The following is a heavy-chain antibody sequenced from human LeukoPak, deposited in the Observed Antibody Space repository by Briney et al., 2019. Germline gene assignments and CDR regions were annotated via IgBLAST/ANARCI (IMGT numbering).Heavy chain of an antibody. V-gene: IGHV1-2*04. CDR1: GYTFTGYY. J-gene: IGHJ3*02. D-gene: IGHD3-9*01. CDR2: INPNSGGT. Sequence: GASVKVSCKASGYTFTGYYMHWVRQAPGQGLEWMGWINPNSGGTNYAQKFQGWVTMARDTSISTAYMELSRLRSDDTAVYYCARDSSGYYDILTGYYTDQGDGAFDIWGQGTMVTVSS. CDR3: ARDSSGYYDILTGYYTDQGDGAFDI.